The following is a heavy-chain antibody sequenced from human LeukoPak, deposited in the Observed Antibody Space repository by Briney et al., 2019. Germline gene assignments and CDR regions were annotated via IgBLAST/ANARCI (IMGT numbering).Heavy chain of an antibody. D-gene: IGHD6-13*01. CDR3: ARDGTQQLVSDYMDV. V-gene: IGHV4-30-2*01. CDR2: IYHSGST. Sequence: PSETLSLTCTVSGGSISSGGYYWSWIRQPPGKGLEWIGYIYHSGSTYYNPSLKSRVTMSVDTSKNQFSLKLSSVTAADTAVYYCARDGTQQLVSDYMDVWGKGTTVTVSS. CDR1: GGSISSGGYY. J-gene: IGHJ6*03.